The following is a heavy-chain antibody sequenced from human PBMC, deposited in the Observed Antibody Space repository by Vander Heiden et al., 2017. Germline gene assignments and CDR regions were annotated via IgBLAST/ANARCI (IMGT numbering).Heavy chain of an antibody. Sequence: EVQLVESGGVVVQPGGSLRLSCAASGFTFDDYTMHWVRQAPGKGLEWVSLISWDGGSTYEADAVKGRFTISRDNSKKSRYLKMKRMRTEDTALYYYAKDSHKNGYFDYWGQGTMVTVSS. D-gene: IGHD2-8*01. CDR1: GFTFDDYT. CDR2: ISWDGGST. J-gene: IGHJ4*02. CDR3: AKDSHKNGYFDY. V-gene: IGHV3-43*01.